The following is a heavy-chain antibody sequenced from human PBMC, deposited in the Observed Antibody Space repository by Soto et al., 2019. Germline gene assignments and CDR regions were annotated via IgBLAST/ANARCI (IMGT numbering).Heavy chain of an antibody. D-gene: IGHD3-3*01. CDR1: GFTFSSYS. CDR2: ISSSSSTI. J-gene: IGHJ6*02. Sequence: GGSLRLSCAASGFTFSSYSMNWVRQAPGKGLEWVSYISSSSSTIYYADSVKGRFTISRDNAKNSLYLQMNSLRDEDTAVYYCARDPAIFGVVIQVDYGMDVWGQGTTVTVSS. V-gene: IGHV3-48*02. CDR3: ARDPAIFGVVIQVDYGMDV.